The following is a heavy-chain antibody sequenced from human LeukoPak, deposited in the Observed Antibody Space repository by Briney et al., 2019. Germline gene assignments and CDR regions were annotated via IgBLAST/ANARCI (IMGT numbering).Heavy chain of an antibody. CDR2: ISVYNGNT. D-gene: IGHD1-1*01. CDR1: GYTFTSYG. J-gene: IGHJ1*01. CDR3: ASSDGKYFQH. Sequence: GASVKVSCKASGYTFTSYGISWVRQAPGQGLEWMGWISVYNGNTNYAQKLQGRVTMTTDTYTSTTYMELRSLRSDDTAVYYCASSDGKYFQHWGQGTLVTVSS. V-gene: IGHV1-18*01.